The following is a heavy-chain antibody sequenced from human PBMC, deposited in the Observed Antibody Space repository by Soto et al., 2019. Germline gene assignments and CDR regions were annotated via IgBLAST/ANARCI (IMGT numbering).Heavy chain of an antibody. Sequence: PSETLSLTCTVSGGSISSGDYYWSWIRQPPGKGLEWIGYIYYSGSTYYNPSLKSRVTISVDTSKNQFSLKLSSVTAADTAVYYCARLARPTSYYYYSGMDVWGQGTTVTVSS. J-gene: IGHJ6*02. CDR1: GGSISSGDYY. CDR3: ARLARPTSYYYYSGMDV. V-gene: IGHV4-30-4*01. CDR2: IYYSGST. D-gene: IGHD6-6*01.